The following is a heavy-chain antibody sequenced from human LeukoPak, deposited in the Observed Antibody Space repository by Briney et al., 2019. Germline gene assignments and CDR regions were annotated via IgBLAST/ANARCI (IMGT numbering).Heavy chain of an antibody. Sequence: ASVKVSCKASGYTFTSYGISWMRQAPGQGLEWMGWISAYNGNTNYAQKLQGRVTMTTDTSTSTVYMELRSLRSDDTAVYYCARDSGDIVVVVAANGYDYWGQGTLVTVSS. V-gene: IGHV1-18*01. CDR3: ARDSGDIVVVVAANGYDY. CDR1: GYTFTSYG. D-gene: IGHD2-15*01. CDR2: ISAYNGNT. J-gene: IGHJ4*02.